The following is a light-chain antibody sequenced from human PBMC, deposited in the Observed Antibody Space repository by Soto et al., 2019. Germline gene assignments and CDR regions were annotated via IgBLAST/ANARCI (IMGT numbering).Light chain of an antibody. V-gene: IGLV2-8*01. J-gene: IGLJ2*01. CDR3: CSYAGSNNYVI. CDR1: SSDVGGYNY. CDR2: EVS. Sequence: QSVLTQPPSASGSPGQAVTISCTGTSSDVGGYNYVSWYQQHPGKSPKLMIYEVSKRPSGVPDRFSGSKSGNTASLTVSGLQAEDEADYYCCSYAGSNNYVIFGGGTKVNVL.